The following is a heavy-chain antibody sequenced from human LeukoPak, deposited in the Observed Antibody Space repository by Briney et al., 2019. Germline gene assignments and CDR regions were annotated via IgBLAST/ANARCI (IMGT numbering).Heavy chain of an antibody. J-gene: IGHJ4*02. Sequence: SETLSLTCTVSGGSISSGDYYWSWIRQPPGKGLEWIGYIYYSGSTYYNPSLKSRVTISADTSKNQFSLKLSSVTAADTAVYYCARVLCSGGSCYFDYWGQGTLVTVSS. V-gene: IGHV4-30-4*08. CDR1: GGSISSGDYY. CDR2: IYYSGST. CDR3: ARVLCSGGSCYFDY. D-gene: IGHD2-15*01.